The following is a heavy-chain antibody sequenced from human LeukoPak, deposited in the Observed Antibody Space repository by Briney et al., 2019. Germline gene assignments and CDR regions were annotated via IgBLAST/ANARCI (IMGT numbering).Heavy chain of an antibody. Sequence: SETLSLTCAVYGGSFSGYYWNWIRQAPGKGLEWIGEIKHSGSTNYNPSLKSRVTISVDTSKNQFSLKLSSVTAADTAVYYCAREPGIAAAEYNWFDPWGQGTLVTVSS. V-gene: IGHV4-34*01. CDR3: AREPGIAAAEYNWFDP. J-gene: IGHJ5*02. D-gene: IGHD6-13*01. CDR2: IKHSGST. CDR1: GGSFSGYY.